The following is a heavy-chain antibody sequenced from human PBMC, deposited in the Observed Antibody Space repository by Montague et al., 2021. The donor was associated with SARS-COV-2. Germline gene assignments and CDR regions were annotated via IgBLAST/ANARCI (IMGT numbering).Heavy chain of an antibody. CDR1: GGSFSGYY. CDR3: ARVRYYGSGTSLGMDV. J-gene: IGHJ6*02. V-gene: IGHV4-34*01. Sequence: SETLSLTCAVYGGSFSGYYWSWIRQPPGKGLEWIGEINYSGSANYNPSLKSRVTKSVDTSKNQFSLKLSSVTAADTAVYYCARVRYYGSGTSLGMDVWGQGTSVTVSS. D-gene: IGHD3-10*01. CDR2: INYSGSA.